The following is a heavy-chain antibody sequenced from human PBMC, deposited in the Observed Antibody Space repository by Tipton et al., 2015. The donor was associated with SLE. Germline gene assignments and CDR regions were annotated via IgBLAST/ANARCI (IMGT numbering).Heavy chain of an antibody. CDR3: ASSGYCTNGVCYNFDY. CDR1: GGTFSSYA. J-gene: IGHJ4*02. CDR2: IIPIFGTA. V-gene: IGHV1-69*01. D-gene: IGHD2-8*01. Sequence: QVQLVQSGAEVKKPGSSVKVSCKASGGTFSSYAISWVRQAPGQGLEWMGGIIPIFGTANYAQKFQGRVTITADESTSTAYMELSSLRSEDTAVYYCASSGYCTNGVCYNFDYWGQGTLVTVSS.